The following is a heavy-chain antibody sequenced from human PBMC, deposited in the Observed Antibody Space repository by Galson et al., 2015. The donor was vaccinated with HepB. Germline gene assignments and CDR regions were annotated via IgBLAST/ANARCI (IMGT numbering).Heavy chain of an antibody. J-gene: IGHJ3*02. D-gene: IGHD3-10*01. CDR1: GFSFSSFG. V-gene: IGHV3-33*01. CDR3: AREYGSGSGDALDM. Sequence: SLRLSCAASGFSFSSFGMHWVRQAPGKGLEWVAVIWYDGRNKYLADSVKGRFTISRDNSKNTLSLQMNSLRAEDTAVYYCAREYGSGSGDALDMWGQGTMVTVSS. CDR2: IWYDGRNK.